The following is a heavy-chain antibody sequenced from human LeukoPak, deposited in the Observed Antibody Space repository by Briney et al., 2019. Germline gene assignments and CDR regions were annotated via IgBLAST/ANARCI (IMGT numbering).Heavy chain of an antibody. J-gene: IGHJ1*01. CDR2: IKNDGKIT. CDR3: LLIILGGSSQH. Sequence: GGSLRLSCAASEFTFNNYWMHWVRQAPGKGLVWVSRIKNDGKITTYADSVKGRFTSSRDNAKNTFYLQINSLRVEDTAVYYCLLIILGGSSQHWGQGTLVTVSS. D-gene: IGHD3-3*01. V-gene: IGHV3-74*01. CDR1: EFTFNNYW.